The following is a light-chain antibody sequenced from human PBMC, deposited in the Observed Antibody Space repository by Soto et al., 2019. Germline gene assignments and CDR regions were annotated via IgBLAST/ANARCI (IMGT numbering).Light chain of an antibody. Sequence: EIVLTQSPGTLSLYRGERATLSCRASQTVNSIYFAWYQRKPGQAPRLLIYGASNRATGIPDRFSGSGSGTDFTLTISRLEAEDCGLYYCQQYDTSPRTFGEGTKVEIK. CDR3: QQYDTSPRT. CDR2: GAS. CDR1: QTVNSIY. V-gene: IGKV3-20*01. J-gene: IGKJ1*01.